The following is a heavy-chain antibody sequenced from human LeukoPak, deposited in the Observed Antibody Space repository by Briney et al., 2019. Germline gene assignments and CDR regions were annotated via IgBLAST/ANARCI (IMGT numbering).Heavy chain of an antibody. CDR1: GFTFSNYE. Sequence: PGGSLRLSCAASGFTFSNYEMNWVRQAPGKGLEWVSYISSSGSTIYYADSVKGRFTISRDNAKNSLYLQMHSLRAEDTAVYYCAASGYDYDYYYYMDVWGKGTTVTISS. CDR2: ISSSGSTI. V-gene: IGHV3-48*03. J-gene: IGHJ6*03. CDR3: AASGYDYDYYYYMDV. D-gene: IGHD5-12*01.